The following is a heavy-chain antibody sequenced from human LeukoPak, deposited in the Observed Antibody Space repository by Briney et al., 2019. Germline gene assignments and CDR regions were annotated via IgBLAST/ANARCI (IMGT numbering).Heavy chain of an antibody. Sequence: GGSLRLSCAASGFTFSSYGMHWVRQAPGKGLEWVAVIWYDGSNKYYADSAKGRFTISRDNSKNTLYLQMNSLRAEDTAVYYCARDQTYSSSWYWFDPWGQGTLVTVSS. CDR1: GFTFSSYG. D-gene: IGHD6-13*01. J-gene: IGHJ5*02. V-gene: IGHV3-33*01. CDR2: IWYDGSNK. CDR3: ARDQTYSSSWYWFDP.